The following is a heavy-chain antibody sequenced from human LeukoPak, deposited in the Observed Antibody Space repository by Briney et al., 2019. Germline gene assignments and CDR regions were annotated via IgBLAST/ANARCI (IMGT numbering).Heavy chain of an antibody. CDR2: IIPILGIA. V-gene: IGHV1-69*04. Sequence: SVKVSCKACGGTFSSYAISWVRQAPGQGLEWMGRIIPILGIANYAQKFQGRVTITADKSTSTAYMELSSLRSEDTAVYYCARDSPYDSSGYYPFSGDYWGQGTLVTVSS. J-gene: IGHJ4*02. CDR3: ARDSPYDSSGYYPFSGDY. CDR1: GGTFSSYA. D-gene: IGHD3-22*01.